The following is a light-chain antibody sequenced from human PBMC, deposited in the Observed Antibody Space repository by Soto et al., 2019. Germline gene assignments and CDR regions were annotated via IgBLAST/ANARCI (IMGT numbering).Light chain of an antibody. CDR1: QDIRKN. V-gene: IGKV1-33*01. J-gene: IGKJ5*01. Sequence: DIQMTQSPSSLSASVGDRVTITCQASQDIRKNLNWYQQKPGKVPKLLICDASNLQTGVPSRFRGGGSGTDFTFTISRLQPEDIATYYCQQYDNLSSTFGQGTRLEIK. CDR2: DAS. CDR3: QQYDNLSST.